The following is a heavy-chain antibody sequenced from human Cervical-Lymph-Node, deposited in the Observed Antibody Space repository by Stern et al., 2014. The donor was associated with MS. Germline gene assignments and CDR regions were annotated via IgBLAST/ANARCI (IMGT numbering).Heavy chain of an antibody. V-gene: IGHV4-39*01. D-gene: IGHD2-8*02. Sequence: QVQLQESGPGLVKPSETLSLTCAVSGDSISSYTHYWAWIRQPPGKGLEWIGSVYYRGAASYTPSLKTPVTLSVQTSKNHFSLGLTSVTAADTAVYYCAKHACTGAACPFDLWGQGTLVTVSS. CDR3: AKHACTGAACPFDL. CDR2: VYYRGAA. J-gene: IGHJ4*02. CDR1: GDSISSYTHY.